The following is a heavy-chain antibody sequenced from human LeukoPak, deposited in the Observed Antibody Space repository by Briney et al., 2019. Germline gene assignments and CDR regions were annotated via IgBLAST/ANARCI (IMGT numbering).Heavy chain of an antibody. CDR2: IYYSGST. V-gene: IGHV4-59*01. D-gene: IGHD5-24*01. Sequence: SETLSLTCTVSGGSISSYYWSGIRQPPGKGLEWIGYIYYSGSTNYNPSLKSRVTISVDTSKNQFSLKLSSVTAADTAVYYCARRRDGYNSPNYYYYYGMDVWGQGTTVTVSS. CDR1: GGSISSYY. J-gene: IGHJ6*02. CDR3: ARRRDGYNSPNYYYYYGMDV.